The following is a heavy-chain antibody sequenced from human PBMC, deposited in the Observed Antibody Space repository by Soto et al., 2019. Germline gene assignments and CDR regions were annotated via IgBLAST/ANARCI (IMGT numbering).Heavy chain of an antibody. V-gene: IGHV4-59*01. CDR1: GGSISSYY. CDR2: IYYSGCT. D-gene: IGHD3-10*01. J-gene: IGHJ6*03. Sequence: PSETLSLTCTVSGGSISSYYWSWIRQPPGKGLEWIGYIYYSGCTNYNPSLKSRVTISVDTSKNQFSLKLSSVTAADTAVYYCARGTGTSGSGSYYKYYYYMDVWGKGTTVTVSS. CDR3: ARGTGTSGSGSYYKYYYYMDV.